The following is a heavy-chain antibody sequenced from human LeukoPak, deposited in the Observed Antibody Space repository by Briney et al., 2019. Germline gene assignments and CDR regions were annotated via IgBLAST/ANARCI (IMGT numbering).Heavy chain of an antibody. Sequence: GGSLRPSCAASGFTFSSYSMNWVRQAPGKGLEWVSSISSSSSYIYYADSVKGRFTISRDNAKNSLYLQMNSLRAEDTAVYYCARLSSARGVYYFDYWGQGTLVTVSS. CDR3: ARLSSARGVYYFDY. CDR1: GFTFSSYS. D-gene: IGHD6-6*01. J-gene: IGHJ4*02. V-gene: IGHV3-21*01. CDR2: ISSSSSYI.